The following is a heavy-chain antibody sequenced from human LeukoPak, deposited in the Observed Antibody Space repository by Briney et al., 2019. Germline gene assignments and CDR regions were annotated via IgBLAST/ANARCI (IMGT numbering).Heavy chain of an antibody. CDR3: ARAVWYYFDY. V-gene: IGHV4-34*01. CDR1: GRSFRGYY. CDR2: INHSGST. J-gene: IGHJ4*02. Sequence: SETLSLTCAVYGRSFRGYYWSWIRQPPGKGLEWIGEINHSGSTNYNPSLKSRVTISVDTSKNQFSLKLSSVTAADTAVYYCARAVWYYFDYWGQGTLVTVSS. D-gene: IGHD3-16*01.